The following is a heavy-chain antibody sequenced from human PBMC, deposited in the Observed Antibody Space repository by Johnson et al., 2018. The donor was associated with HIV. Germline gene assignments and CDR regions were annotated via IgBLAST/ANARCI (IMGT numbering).Heavy chain of an antibody. V-gene: IGHV3-33*06. J-gene: IGHJ3*01. D-gene: IGHD5-18*01. Sequence: QVQLVESGGGVVQPGRSLRLSCAASGFTFSSYGMHWVRQAPGKGLEWVAVIWYDGSNKYYADSVKGRFTISRDNSKNTLYLQMNSLRAEDTAMYYCAKARGYNYFIDAFDGWGQGTLVTVSS. CDR1: GFTFSSYG. CDR3: AKARGYNYFIDAFDG. CDR2: IWYDGSNK.